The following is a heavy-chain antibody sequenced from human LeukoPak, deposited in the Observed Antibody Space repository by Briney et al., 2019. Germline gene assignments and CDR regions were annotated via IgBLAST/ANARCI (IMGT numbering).Heavy chain of an antibody. V-gene: IGHV3-33*01. D-gene: IGHD2-2*01. CDR2: IWYDGSNK. Sequence: PGGSLRLSCAASGFTFSSYGMHWVRQAPGKGLEWVAVIWYDGSNKYYADSVKGRFTISRDNSKNTLYLQMNSLRAEDTAVYYCAREDIVVVPAAISRWFDPWGQGTLVTVSS. J-gene: IGHJ5*02. CDR1: GFTFSSYG. CDR3: AREDIVVVPAAISRWFDP.